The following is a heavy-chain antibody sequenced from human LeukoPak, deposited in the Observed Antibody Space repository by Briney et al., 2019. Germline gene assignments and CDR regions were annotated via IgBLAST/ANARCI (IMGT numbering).Heavy chain of an antibody. CDR1: GFAFSTYA. CDR3: ARDKGYAFDY. Sequence: GGSLRLSCAASGFAFSTYALSWVRQAPGKGLEWVSALSGSGCKTYYADSVKGRFTISRDNSKNTLYLQMNSLRAGDTALYYCARDKGYAFDYWGQGTLVTVSS. D-gene: IGHD5-12*01. J-gene: IGHJ4*02. V-gene: IGHV3-23*01. CDR2: LSGSGCKT.